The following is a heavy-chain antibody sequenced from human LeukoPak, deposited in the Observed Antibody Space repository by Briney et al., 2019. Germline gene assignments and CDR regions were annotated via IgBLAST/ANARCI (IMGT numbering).Heavy chain of an antibody. J-gene: IGHJ4*02. Sequence: GGSLRLSCAASGFTFSGSAMHWVRQASGKGLEWVGRIRSKANSYATAYAASVKGRFTISRDDSKNTAYLQMNSLKTEDTAVYYCTTDPTLNYGGNSEGFDYWGQGTLVTVSS. D-gene: IGHD4-23*01. CDR1: GFTFSGSA. V-gene: IGHV3-73*01. CDR2: IRSKANSYAT. CDR3: TTDPTLNYGGNSEGFDY.